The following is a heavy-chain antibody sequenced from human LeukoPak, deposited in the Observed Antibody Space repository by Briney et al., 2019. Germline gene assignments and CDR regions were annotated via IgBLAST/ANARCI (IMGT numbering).Heavy chain of an antibody. CDR2: INPNSGGT. J-gene: IGHJ4*02. Sequence: ASVKVSYKASGYTFTGYYMHWVRQAPGQGLEWMGWINPNSGGTNYAQKFQGRVTMTRDTSISTAYMELSRLRSDDTAVYYCAREYCSSTSCYEADYWGQGTLVTVSS. CDR1: GYTFTGYY. D-gene: IGHD2-2*01. CDR3: AREYCSSTSCYEADY. V-gene: IGHV1-2*02.